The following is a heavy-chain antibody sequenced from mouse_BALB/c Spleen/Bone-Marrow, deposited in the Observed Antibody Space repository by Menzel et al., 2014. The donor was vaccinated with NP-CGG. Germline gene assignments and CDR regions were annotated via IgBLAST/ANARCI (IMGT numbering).Heavy chain of an antibody. CDR3: ARLITTGGFAY. D-gene: IGHD2-4*01. CDR2: ILPGSGTT. V-gene: IGHV1-9*01. J-gene: IGHJ3*01. CDR1: GYTLSTYW. Sequence: QVQLQQSGAELMKPGASVKISCKATGYTLSTYWIEWVKQRPGHGLEWIGEILPGSGTTNYNEKFKGKATFTADTSSNTAYMRLSSLTSEDSAVYYCARLITTGGFAYWGQGTLVTVSA.